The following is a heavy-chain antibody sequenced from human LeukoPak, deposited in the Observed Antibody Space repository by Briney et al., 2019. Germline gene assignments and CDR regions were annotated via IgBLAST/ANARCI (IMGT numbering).Heavy chain of an antibody. CDR1: GYTFTGYY. CDR3: ARENMIDY. J-gene: IGHJ4*02. V-gene: IGHV1-2*02. D-gene: IGHD3-22*01. CDR2: INPNSGGT. Sequence: ASVKVSCKASGYTFTGYYIHWVRQAPGQGLEWMGWINPNSGGTKYAQKFQGRVTMTRDTSITTAYMELSSLRSDDTAVYYCARENMIDYWGQGTLVTVSS.